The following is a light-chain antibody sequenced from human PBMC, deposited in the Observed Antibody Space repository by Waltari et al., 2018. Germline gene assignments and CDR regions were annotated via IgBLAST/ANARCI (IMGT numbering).Light chain of an antibody. V-gene: IGKV3-20*01. CDR1: QSVGRY. Sequence: EIVLTQSPGTLSLSPGDRATLSCRASQSVGRYLARYKQQHGQAPRLLIYEASTRATGIPERFSGGGSGTDFSLTISRLEPEDFAVYYCQMYVRLPVTFGQGTKVEI. CDR2: EAS. CDR3: QMYVRLPVT. J-gene: IGKJ1*01.